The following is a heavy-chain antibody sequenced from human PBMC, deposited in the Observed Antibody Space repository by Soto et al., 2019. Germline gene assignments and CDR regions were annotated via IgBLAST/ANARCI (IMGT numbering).Heavy chain of an antibody. Sequence: PGGSLRLSCAASGFTFSSYSMNWVRQAPGKGLEWVSSISSSSSYIYYADSVKGRFTISRDNAKNSLYLQMNSLRAEDTAVYYCARDASSGGSYGDWDQGTLFTVSS. J-gene: IGHJ1*01. V-gene: IGHV3-21*01. CDR1: GFTFSSYS. D-gene: IGHD1-26*01. CDR2: ISSSSSYI. CDR3: ARDASSGGSYGD.